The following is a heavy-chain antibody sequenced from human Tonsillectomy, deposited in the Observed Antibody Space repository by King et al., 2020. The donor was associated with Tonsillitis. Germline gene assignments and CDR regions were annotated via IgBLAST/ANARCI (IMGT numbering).Heavy chain of an antibody. Sequence: VQLVESGGGVVQPGRSLRLSCAVSGFTLSSYPMHWVRQAPGKGLEWVAVVASVGSDKFYADSVKGRFSTARDNSKNTLPLQMDSLRADDTAVYYCARTLAGGEIDYWGQGALVTVSS. CDR1: GFTLSSYP. CDR3: ARTLAGGEIDY. V-gene: IGHV3-30*16. CDR2: VASVGSDK. J-gene: IGHJ4*02. D-gene: IGHD2-15*01.